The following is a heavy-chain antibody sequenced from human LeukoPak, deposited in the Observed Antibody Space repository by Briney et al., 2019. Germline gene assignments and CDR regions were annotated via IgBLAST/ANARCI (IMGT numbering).Heavy chain of an antibody. CDR3: AREFWGYSSSSAGWYYYMDV. V-gene: IGHV1-18*01. CDR2: ISAYNGNT. CDR1: GYTFTSYG. Sequence: GASVKVSCKASGYTFTSYGISWVRQAPGQGLEWMGWISAYNGNTNYAQKLQGRVTMTTDTSTSTAYMELRSLRSDDTAVYYCAREFWGYSSSSAGWYYYMDVWGKGTTVTVSS. J-gene: IGHJ6*03. D-gene: IGHD6-6*01.